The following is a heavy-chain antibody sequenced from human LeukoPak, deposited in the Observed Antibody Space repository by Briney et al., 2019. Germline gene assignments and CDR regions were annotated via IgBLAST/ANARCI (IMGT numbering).Heavy chain of an antibody. CDR2: IIPIFCTA. V-gene: IGHV1-69*05. CDR1: VATFTSYA. J-gene: IGHJ3*02. D-gene: IGHD4-17*01. Sequence: ASVKVSCKASVATFTSYAISWVRQAPSQGLEWMGRIIPIFCTANDAQKFQGRVKITTDESTSTAYMELSSLRSEDTAVYYCERAADYGDYHDAFDIWGQGTMVTVSS. CDR3: ERAADYGDYHDAFDI.